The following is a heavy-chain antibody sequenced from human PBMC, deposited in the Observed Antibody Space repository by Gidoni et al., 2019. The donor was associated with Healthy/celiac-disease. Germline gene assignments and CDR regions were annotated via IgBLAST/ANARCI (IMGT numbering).Heavy chain of an antibody. V-gene: IGHV4-34*01. J-gene: IGHJ4*02. D-gene: IGHD2-2*01. CDR1: GGSFSGYY. CDR2: INHSGST. Sequence: LTCAVYGGSFSGYYWSWIRQPPGKGLEWIGEINHSGSTNYNPSLKSRVTISVDTSKNQFSLKLSSVTAADTAVYYCARGYCSSTSCPTDYWGQGTLVTVSS. CDR3: ARGYCSSTSCPTDY.